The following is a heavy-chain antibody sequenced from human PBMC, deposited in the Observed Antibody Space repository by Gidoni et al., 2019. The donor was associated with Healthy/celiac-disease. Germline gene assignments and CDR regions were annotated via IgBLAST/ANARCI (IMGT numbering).Heavy chain of an antibody. CDR2: IKSKTDGGTT. CDR1: GFTFRNAW. V-gene: IGHV3-15*01. CDR3: TTDTISLGATLAFDS. Sequence: EVQLVESGGGLVTPWGSLRLSCAASGFTFRNAWMSWVRQAPGKGLEWVGRIKSKTDGGTTDYAAPVKGRFTISRDDSKNTLYLQMNSLKTEDTAVYYCTTDTISLGATLAFDSWGQGTMVTVAS. D-gene: IGHD1-26*01. J-gene: IGHJ3*02.